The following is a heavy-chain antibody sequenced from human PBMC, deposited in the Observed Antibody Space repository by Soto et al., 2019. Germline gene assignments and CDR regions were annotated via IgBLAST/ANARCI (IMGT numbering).Heavy chain of an antibody. Sequence: QVQLVESGGGVVQPGRSLRLSCAGSISTFRSNGIHWVCQAPGKGLEWVAVVSYDGVNKDYADSVKGRFTISRDNSKSTVHLQMNSLRAEDTAVYHCARDPSSEMRGYYGFDVWGQGTSVTVSS. J-gene: IGHJ6*02. CDR2: VSYDGVNK. CDR1: ISTFRSNG. CDR3: ARDPSSEMRGYYGFDV. V-gene: IGHV3-30-3*01. D-gene: IGHD3-10*01.